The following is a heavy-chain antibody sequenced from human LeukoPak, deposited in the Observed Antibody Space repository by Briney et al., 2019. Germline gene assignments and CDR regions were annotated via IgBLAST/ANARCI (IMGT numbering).Heavy chain of an antibody. CDR1: GGSISSGGSY. CDR2: IYYSGST. CDR3: ARWRMPDYGDFYGMDV. Sequence: PSETLSLTCTVSGGSISSGGSYWSWIRPHPGKGLEWIGYIYYSGSTYYNPSLKSRVTISVDTSKNQFSLKLSSVTAADTAVYYCARWRMPDYGDFYGMDVWGQGTTVTVSS. V-gene: IGHV4-31*03. D-gene: IGHD4-17*01. J-gene: IGHJ6*02.